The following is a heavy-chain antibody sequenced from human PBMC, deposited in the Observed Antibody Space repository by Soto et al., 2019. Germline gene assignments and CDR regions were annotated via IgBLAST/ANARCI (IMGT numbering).Heavy chain of an antibody. CDR2: ISGSGGST. J-gene: IGHJ4*02. Sequence: PGGSLRLSCAASGFIFSTYAMSWVRQAPGKGLEWVSSISGSGGSTYYADSVKGRFTVSRDNSKNALYLQMNSLRAEDTAVYYCANDQGVTAIPNDYWGQGTLVTVSS. V-gene: IGHV3-23*01. D-gene: IGHD2-21*02. CDR3: ANDQGVTAIPNDY. CDR1: GFIFSTYA.